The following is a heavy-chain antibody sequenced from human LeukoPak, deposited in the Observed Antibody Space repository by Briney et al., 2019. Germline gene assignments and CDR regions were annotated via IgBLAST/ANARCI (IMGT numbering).Heavy chain of an antibody. CDR1: GGSFSDYY. J-gene: IGHJ6*03. Sequence: SETLSLTCAVYGGSFSDYYRSWIRQPPGKGLEWIGEINDSGSTYYNPSLRSRVTMSIDTSKNQFSLKLTSVTAADTAVYYCARAYYYYMDVWGKATTVTVSS. V-gene: IGHV4-34*01. CDR2: INDSGST. CDR3: ARAYYYYMDV.